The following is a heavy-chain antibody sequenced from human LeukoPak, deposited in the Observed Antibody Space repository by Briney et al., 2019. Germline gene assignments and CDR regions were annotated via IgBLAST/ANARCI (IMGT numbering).Heavy chain of an antibody. CDR3: AKTYSSSRAHYYYYYYMDV. CDR2: ISGSGGST. J-gene: IGHJ6*03. V-gene: IGHV3-23*01. CDR1: GFTFSSYA. D-gene: IGHD6-13*01. Sequence: GGSLRLSCAASGFTFSSYAMSWVRQAPGNGLEWVSAISGSGGSTFYADSVKGRFTISRDTSKNSLYLQMNSLRAEDTAVYYYAKTYSSSRAHYYYYYYMDVWGKGTTVTISS.